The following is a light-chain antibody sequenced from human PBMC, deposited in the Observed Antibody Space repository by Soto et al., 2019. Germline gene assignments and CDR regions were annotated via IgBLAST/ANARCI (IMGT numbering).Light chain of an antibody. CDR1: QSIEKW. CDR3: QQYISYVYN. CDR2: DAS. J-gene: IGKJ2*01. V-gene: IGKV1-5*01. Sequence: DIQMPQSPSTLSASVGDRVTITCRASQSIEKWLAWYQQKPGKALNLLIYDASSLASGVPSRLCGSGSGTDFTLTISSLQPDDFAINYCQQYISYVYNLGQGTKLEI.